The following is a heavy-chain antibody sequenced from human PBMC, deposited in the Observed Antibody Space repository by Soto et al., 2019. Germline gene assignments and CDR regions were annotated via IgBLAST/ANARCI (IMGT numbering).Heavy chain of an antibody. V-gene: IGHV3-23*01. Sequence: PGGSLRLSCVASGFPFSTNAMGWVRQAPGRGLEWISGVSGGGGRTYYADSVKGRFTISRDNSKDTLYLQMGSLRAEDTAKYYCAKIAEAVAGTVYGYWGQGTLVTVSS. J-gene: IGHJ4*02. CDR3: AKIAEAVAGTVYGY. CDR2: VSGGGGRT. D-gene: IGHD6-19*01. CDR1: GFPFSTNA.